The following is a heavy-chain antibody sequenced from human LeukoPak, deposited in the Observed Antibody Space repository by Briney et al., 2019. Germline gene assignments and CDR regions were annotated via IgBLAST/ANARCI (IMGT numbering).Heavy chain of an antibody. Sequence: GASVKVSCKASGYTFTSYYMHWVRQAPGQGLEWMGWINPNSDYTSYAQKFQGRITLTRDTSISTVYMELSPLTSDDTAVYYCAVAPGDYWGQGTLVSVSA. CDR2: INPNSDYT. J-gene: IGHJ4*02. D-gene: IGHD2-21*01. CDR1: GYTFTSYY. CDR3: AVAPGDY. V-gene: IGHV1-2*02.